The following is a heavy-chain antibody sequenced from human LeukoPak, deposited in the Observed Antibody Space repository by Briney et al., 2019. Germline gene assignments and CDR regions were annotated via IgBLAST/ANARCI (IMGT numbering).Heavy chain of an antibody. CDR3: ARGGDFWSGERSYFDY. Sequence: PGGSLRLSCAASGFTFSSYAMHWVRQAPGKGLEWVAVISYDGSNKYYADSVKGRFTISRDNSKNTLYLQMNSLRAEDTAVYYCARGGDFWSGERSYFDYWGQGTLVTVSS. D-gene: IGHD3-3*01. J-gene: IGHJ4*02. V-gene: IGHV3-30*04. CDR2: ISYDGSNK. CDR1: GFTFSSYA.